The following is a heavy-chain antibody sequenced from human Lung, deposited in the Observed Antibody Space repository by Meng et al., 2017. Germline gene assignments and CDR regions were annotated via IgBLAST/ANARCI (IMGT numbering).Heavy chain of an antibody. CDR1: GFTFSTHW. Sequence: EVQLVESGGGLVQPGGSLRLSCAASGFTFSTHWMHWVRQAPGKGLGWVSRITGDGSSTIYADSVQGRFTMSRDNAKNTLSLQMNSLRAEDTAVYYCARGGVTTDDWGQGTLVTVSS. D-gene: IGHD4-17*01. CDR2: ITGDGSST. J-gene: IGHJ4*02. V-gene: IGHV3-74*01. CDR3: ARGGVTTDD.